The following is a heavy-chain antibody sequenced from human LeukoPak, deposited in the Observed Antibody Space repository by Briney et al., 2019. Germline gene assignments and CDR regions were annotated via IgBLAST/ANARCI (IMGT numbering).Heavy chain of an antibody. V-gene: IGHV5-51*01. J-gene: IGHJ4*02. CDR1: GYTFTNNW. D-gene: IGHD4/OR15-4a*01. Sequence: GESLKIPCTASGYTFTNNWIGWVRQMPGKGLEWMGLIYPHDSHIRYSPSFQGQVTISADKSISTAYLQWSSLKASDTGMYYCARPHYGASDYWGQGTLVTVSS. CDR2: IYPHDSHI. CDR3: ARPHYGASDY.